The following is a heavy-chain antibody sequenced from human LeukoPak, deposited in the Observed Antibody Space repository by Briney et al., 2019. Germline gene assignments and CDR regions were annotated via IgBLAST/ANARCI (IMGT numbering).Heavy chain of an antibody. CDR2: IFTSGST. J-gene: IGHJ5*02. CDR3: ARDVRLPEGSNWFDP. CDR1: GGSISSDYYY. V-gene: IGHV4-61*02. D-gene: IGHD1-14*01. Sequence: PSETLSLTCTVSGGSISSDYYYWSWIRQPAGKGLEWIGRIFTSGSTNYNPSLKSRVTISADTSMNQFSLKLSSVTAADTAMYYCARDVRLPEGSNWFDPWGQGTLVTVSS.